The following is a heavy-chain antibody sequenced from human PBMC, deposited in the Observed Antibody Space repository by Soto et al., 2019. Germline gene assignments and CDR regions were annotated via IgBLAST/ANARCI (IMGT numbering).Heavy chain of an antibody. D-gene: IGHD6-19*01. CDR3: ARDSFPLLSVAGTDFDY. J-gene: IGHJ4*02. CDR2: ISGKNGNT. CDR1: GYTFTSYG. V-gene: IGHV1-18*01. Sequence: QVQLVQSGAEVKKPGASVKVSCKASGYTFTSYGISWVRQAPGQGLEWMGWISGKNGNTNYAQKFNGRVTMTTDTFTSTAYMELRSLRSDDTAVYYCARDSFPLLSVAGTDFDYWGQGTLVTVSS.